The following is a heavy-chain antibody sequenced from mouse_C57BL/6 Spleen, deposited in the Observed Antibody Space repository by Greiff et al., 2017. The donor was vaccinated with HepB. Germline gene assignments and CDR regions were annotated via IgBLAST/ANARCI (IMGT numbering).Heavy chain of an antibody. V-gene: IGHV5-17*01. Sequence: EVHLVESGGGLVKPGGSLKLSCAASGFTFSDYGMHWVRQAPEKGLEWVAYISSGSSTIYYADTVKGRFTISRDNAKNTLFLQMTSLRSEDTAMYYCARDYGSSLYYYAMDYWGQGTSVTVSS. J-gene: IGHJ4*01. CDR2: ISSGSSTI. D-gene: IGHD1-1*01. CDR3: ARDYGSSLYYYAMDY. CDR1: GFTFSDYG.